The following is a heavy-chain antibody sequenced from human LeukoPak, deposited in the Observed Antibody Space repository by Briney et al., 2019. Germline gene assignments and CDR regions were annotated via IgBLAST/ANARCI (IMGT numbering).Heavy chain of an antibody. CDR1: GYTFTVYY. CDR3: ARHSSGYYSNFDY. Sequence: GASVKVSCKASGYTFTVYYMHWVRQAPGQGLEWMGWINPNSGGTNYAQKFQGRVTMTRDTSISTAYMEPSRLRSDDTAVYYCARHSSGYYSNFDYWGQGTLVTVSS. CDR2: INPNSGGT. D-gene: IGHD3-22*01. V-gene: IGHV1-2*02. J-gene: IGHJ4*02.